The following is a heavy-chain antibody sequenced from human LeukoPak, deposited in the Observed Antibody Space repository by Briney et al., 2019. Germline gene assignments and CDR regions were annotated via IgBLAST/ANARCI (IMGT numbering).Heavy chain of an antibody. Sequence: GGSLRLSCAASGFTFSSYAMHWVRQAPGKGLEWVAVISYDGSNKYYADSVKGRFTISRDNSKNTLYLQMNSLRAEDTAVYYCARGSSWYEGANWFDPWGQGTLVTVSP. J-gene: IGHJ5*02. V-gene: IGHV3-30*04. CDR3: ARGSSWYEGANWFDP. D-gene: IGHD6-13*01. CDR2: ISYDGSNK. CDR1: GFTFSSYA.